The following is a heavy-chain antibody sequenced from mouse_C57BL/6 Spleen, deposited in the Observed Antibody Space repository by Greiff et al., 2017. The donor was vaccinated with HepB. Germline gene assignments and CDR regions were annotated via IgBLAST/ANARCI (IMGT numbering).Heavy chain of an antibody. CDR2: INPNNGGT. V-gene: IGHV1-22*01. Sequence: EVQLQESGPELVKPGASVKMSCKASGYTFTDYNMHWVKQSHGKSLEWIGYINPNNGGTSYNQKFKGKATLTVNKSSSTAYMELRSLTSEDSAVYYCARSDRYYYGSSYEGFDYWGQGTTLTVSS. CDR1: GYTFTDYN. D-gene: IGHD1-1*01. J-gene: IGHJ2*01. CDR3: ARSDRYYYGSSYEGFDY.